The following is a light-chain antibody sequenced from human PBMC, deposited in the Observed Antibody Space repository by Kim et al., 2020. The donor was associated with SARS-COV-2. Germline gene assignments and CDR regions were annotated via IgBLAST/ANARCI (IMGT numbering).Light chain of an antibody. V-gene: IGLV1-40*01. J-gene: IGLJ3*02. CDR1: SSNIGTGYD. CDR2: GNN. CDR3: QSFDNDLNVV. Sequence: QSVLTQPPSVSGAPGERVTISCTGSSSNIGTGYDVHWYQQLPGTPPKLLINGNNNRPSGVPDRFSGSKSGTSASLDITGLRAEDEADYYCQSFDNDLNVVFGGGTQLTVL.